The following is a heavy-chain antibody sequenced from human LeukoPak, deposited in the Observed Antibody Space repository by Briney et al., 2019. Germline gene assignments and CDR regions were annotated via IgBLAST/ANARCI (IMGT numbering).Heavy chain of an antibody. V-gene: IGHV1-69*05. J-gene: IGHJ6*03. CDR3: ARGGNDFWSGYSLWNYYYYYMDV. D-gene: IGHD3-3*01. CDR1: RDTFTNNA. CDR2: IIPIFGTA. Sequence: GASVKVSCKASRDTFTNNAISWVRQAPGQGLEWMGGIIPIFGTANYAQKFQGRVTMTRDMSTSTVYMELSSLRSEDTAVYYCARGGNDFWSGYSLWNYYYYYMDVWGKGTTVTVSS.